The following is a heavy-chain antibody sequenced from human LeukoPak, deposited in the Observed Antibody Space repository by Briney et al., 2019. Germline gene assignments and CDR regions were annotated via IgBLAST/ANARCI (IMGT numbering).Heavy chain of an antibody. V-gene: IGHV3-30*09. J-gene: IGHJ4*02. CDR2: ISYDGSNK. CDR1: GFSFNTYA. CDR3: ARGVLTGGTYFAY. Sequence: GGSLRLSCAASGFSFNTYAMHWVRQAPGKGLEWVAVISYDGSNKYYADSVKGRFAISRDNSRNTLYLQLNSLRAEDTAAYFCARGVLTGGTYFAYWGLGTLVTVSS. D-gene: IGHD4/OR15-4a*01.